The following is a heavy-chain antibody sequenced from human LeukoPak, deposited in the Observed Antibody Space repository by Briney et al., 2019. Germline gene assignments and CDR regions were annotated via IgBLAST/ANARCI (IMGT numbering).Heavy chain of an antibody. V-gene: IGHV3-7*04. CDR1: GFTFSSYW. CDR3: ARGRPASGYSPCYFDY. CDR2: IKQDGSEK. D-gene: IGHD3-22*01. J-gene: IGHJ4*02. Sequence: PVGSLRVSCAASGFTFSSYWMSWVRQAPGKGLEWVANIKQDGSEKYYVDSVKGRFTISRDNAKNSLYLQMNSLRAEDTAVYYCARGRPASGYSPCYFDYWGQGTLVTVPT.